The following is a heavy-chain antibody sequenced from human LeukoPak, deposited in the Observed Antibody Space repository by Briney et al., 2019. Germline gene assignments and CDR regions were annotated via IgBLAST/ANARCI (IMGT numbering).Heavy chain of an antibody. V-gene: IGHV4-38-2*02. CDR1: GYSISSGYY. CDR2: IYHSGST. J-gene: IGHJ5*02. D-gene: IGHD5-18*01. CDR3: ARDLTAMVRSHSWFDP. Sequence: SETMSLTCTVSGYSISSGYYWGWIRQPPGKGLEWIGSIYHSGSTYYNPSLKSRATISVDTSKNQFSLKLSSVTAADTAVYYCARDLTAMVRSHSWFDPWGQGTLVTVSS.